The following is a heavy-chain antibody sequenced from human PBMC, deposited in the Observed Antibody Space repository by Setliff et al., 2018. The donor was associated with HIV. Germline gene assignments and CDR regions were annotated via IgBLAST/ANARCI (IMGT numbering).Heavy chain of an antibody. CDR1: GDSFSGSY. Sequence: SETLSLTCTVSGDSFSGSYWSWIRQSPGKGLEWIGYVYYTGSTNCNPSLKSRVTISVDTSKNQFSLKLNSVTAADTALYYCARGVPTGIDRFDLWGQGTLVTVSS. D-gene: IGHD6-6*01. J-gene: IGHJ5*02. CDR3: ARGVPTGIDRFDL. V-gene: IGHV4-59*01. CDR2: VYYTGST.